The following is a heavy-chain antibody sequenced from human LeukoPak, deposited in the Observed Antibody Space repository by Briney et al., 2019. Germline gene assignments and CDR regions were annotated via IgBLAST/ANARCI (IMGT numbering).Heavy chain of an antibody. CDR2: ITGHGGTT. CDR3: AKDRPFGDFRRRDPDF. J-gene: IGHJ4*02. D-gene: IGHD4-17*01. Sequence: GGSLRLSCAASRFTFSSYAMSWVRQAPGKGPEWVSSITGHGGTTYYADSVRGRLTVSRDNSNNTLYLQMNSLRAEDTAVYYCAKDRPFGDFRRRDPDFWGQGTLVTVSS. V-gene: IGHV3-23*01. CDR1: RFTFSSYA.